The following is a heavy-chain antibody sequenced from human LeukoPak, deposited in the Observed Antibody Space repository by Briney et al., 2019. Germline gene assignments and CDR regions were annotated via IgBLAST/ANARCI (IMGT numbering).Heavy chain of an antibody. J-gene: IGHJ4*02. D-gene: IGHD6-13*01. Sequence: ASVKVSCKASGYTFIDYYLHWVRQAPGQGLEWVGWVHPKTGGTSYEQKFQGRVTMTRDTSISAAYPELSGLRSDDTAVYYCARDSEAAAGLSFDYWGQGTLVTVSS. V-gene: IGHV1-2*02. CDR3: ARDSEAAAGLSFDY. CDR2: VHPKTGGT. CDR1: GYTFIDYY.